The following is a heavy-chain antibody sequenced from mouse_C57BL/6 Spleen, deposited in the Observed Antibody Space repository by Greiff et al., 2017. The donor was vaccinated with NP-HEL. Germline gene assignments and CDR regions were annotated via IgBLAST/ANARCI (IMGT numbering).Heavy chain of an antibody. CDR2: IDPSDSYT. CDR3: ARSVYGSSYWFAY. J-gene: IGHJ3*01. Sequence: VQLQQPGAELVKPGASVKLSCKASGYTFTSYWMQWVKQRPGQGLEWIGEIDPSDSYTNYNQKFKGKATLTVDTSSSTAYMQLSSLTSEDSAVYYCARSVYGSSYWFAYWGQGTLVTVSA. D-gene: IGHD1-1*01. CDR1: GYTFTSYW. V-gene: IGHV1-50*01.